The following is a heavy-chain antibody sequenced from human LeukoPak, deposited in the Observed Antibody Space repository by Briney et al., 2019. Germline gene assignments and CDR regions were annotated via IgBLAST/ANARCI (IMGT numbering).Heavy chain of an antibody. V-gene: IGHV3-23*01. Sequence: GGSLRLSCAASGFTFSSYAMSWVRPAPGKGLEWVSAISGSGGSAYYADSVKGRFTISRDNSKNTLYLQMNSLRAEDTAVYYCATRGDCSSTSCSGGDAFDIWGQGTMVTVSS. J-gene: IGHJ3*02. D-gene: IGHD2-2*01. CDR1: GFTFSSYA. CDR2: ISGSGGSA. CDR3: ATRGDCSSTSCSGGDAFDI.